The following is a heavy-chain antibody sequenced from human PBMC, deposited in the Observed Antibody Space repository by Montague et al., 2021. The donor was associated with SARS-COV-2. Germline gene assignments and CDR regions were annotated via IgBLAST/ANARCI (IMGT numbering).Heavy chain of an antibody. J-gene: IGHJ5*02. CDR1: GGSISSYY. CDR2: IYYSGST. CDR3: ARGIAGTYRGGECYNNWFDP. D-gene: IGHD2-21*01. Sequence: SETLSLTCTVSGGSISSYYWSWIRQPPGKGLEWMGYIYYSGSTNYNSSLKSRVTISVDTSKNQYSLKLSSVTAADTAVYDCARGIAGTYRGGECYNNWFDPWGQGTLVTVSS. V-gene: IGHV4-59*01.